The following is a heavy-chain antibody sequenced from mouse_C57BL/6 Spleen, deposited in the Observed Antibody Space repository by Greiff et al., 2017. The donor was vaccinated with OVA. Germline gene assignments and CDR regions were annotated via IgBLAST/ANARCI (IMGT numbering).Heavy chain of an antibody. CDR1: GYTFTSYW. V-gene: IGHV1-53*01. D-gene: IGHD1-1*01. Sequence: QVQLKQPGTELVKPGASVKLSCKASGYTFTSYWMHWVKQRPGQGLEWIGNINPSNGGTNYNEKFKSKATLTVDKSSSTAYMQLSSLTSEDSAVYYCAREGGATVVAPRYFDVWGTGTTVTVSS. J-gene: IGHJ1*03. CDR2: INPSNGGT. CDR3: AREGGATVVAPRYFDV.